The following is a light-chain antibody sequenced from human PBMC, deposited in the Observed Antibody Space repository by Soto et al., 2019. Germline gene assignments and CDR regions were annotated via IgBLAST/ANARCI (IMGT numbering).Light chain of an antibody. V-gene: IGKV1-5*01. CDR3: QQYNSYPLT. Sequence: DIQITQSPSTLSASVGDRVTITCRASQRISSWLAWYQQQPGKAPKLLIYDASTLKIGVPSKFSGSESGTEFTLTISSLQPDDFATYYCQQYNSYPLTFGGGTKVDIK. J-gene: IGKJ4*01. CDR1: QRISSW. CDR2: DAS.